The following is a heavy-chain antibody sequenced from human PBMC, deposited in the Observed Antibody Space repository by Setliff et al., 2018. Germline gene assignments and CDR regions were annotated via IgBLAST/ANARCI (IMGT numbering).Heavy chain of an antibody. D-gene: IGHD3-22*01. Sequence: PSETLSLTCAVSGYSISNGFYWVWIRQSPVKGLEWIGSLFDGGSAYYSPSLKSRASISLDASKNQFALKLTSATAADTAVYYCARDPHYDPTYSLPGHAFDFWGQGIMVTVSS. J-gene: IGHJ3*01. CDR2: LFDGGSA. CDR3: ARDPHYDPTYSLPGHAFDF. V-gene: IGHV4-38-2*02. CDR1: GYSISNGFY.